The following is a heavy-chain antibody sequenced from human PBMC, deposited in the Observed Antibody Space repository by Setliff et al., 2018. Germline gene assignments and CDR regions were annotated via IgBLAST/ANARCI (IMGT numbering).Heavy chain of an antibody. CDR3: ARHRTIIAVAGPLDY. CDR1: GFTFSSYS. Sequence: PGGSLRLSCAASGFTFSSYSMNWVRQAPGKGLEWVSSISSSSSYIYYADSVKGRFTISRDNAKNSLYLQMNSLRAEDTAVYYCARHRTIIAVAGPLDYWGQGTLVTVSS. V-gene: IGHV3-21*01. J-gene: IGHJ4*02. CDR2: ISSSSSYI. D-gene: IGHD6-19*01.